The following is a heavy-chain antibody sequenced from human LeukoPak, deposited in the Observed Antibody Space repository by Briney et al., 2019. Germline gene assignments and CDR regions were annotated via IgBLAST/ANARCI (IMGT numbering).Heavy chain of an antibody. J-gene: IGHJ6*03. CDR3: ASDPQGVVVINGSYYYYYYMDV. D-gene: IGHD3-22*01. CDR2: INPNSGGT. V-gene: IGHV1-2*02. CDR1: GYTFTGYY. Sequence: GASVKVSCKASGYTFTGYYMHWVRQAPGRGLEWMGWINPNSGGTNYAQKFQGRVTMTRDTSISTAYMELSRLRYDDTAVYYCASDPQGVVVINGSYYYYYYMDVWGKGTTVTVSS.